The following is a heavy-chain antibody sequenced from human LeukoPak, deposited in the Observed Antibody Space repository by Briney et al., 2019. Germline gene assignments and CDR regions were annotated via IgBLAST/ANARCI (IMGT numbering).Heavy chain of an antibody. J-gene: IGHJ4*02. V-gene: IGHV4-34*01. CDR2: INHSGST. Sequence: SETLSLTCAVYGGSFSGYYWSWIRQPPGKGLEWIGVINHSGSTTYNPSTKSRVGITVESSKKQFCMKLSSVTAADTAVYYFGRGGGYCSSARCYWAGWGQGTLVIVSS. D-gene: IGHD2-2*01. CDR1: GGSFSGYY. CDR3: GRGGGYCSSARCYWAG.